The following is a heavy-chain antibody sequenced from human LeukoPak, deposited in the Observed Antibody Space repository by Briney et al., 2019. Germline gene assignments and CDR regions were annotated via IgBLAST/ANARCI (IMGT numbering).Heavy chain of an antibody. Sequence: SETLSLTCTVSGGSISSSSYYWGWIRQPPGKGLEWIGSIYYSGSTYYNPSLKSRVTISVDTSKNQFSLKLSSVTAADTAVYYCATGYCSGGSCYSKLYYYGMDVWGQGTTVTVSS. V-gene: IGHV4-39*07. J-gene: IGHJ6*02. CDR1: GGSISSSSYY. CDR3: ATGYCSGGSCYSKLYYYGMDV. CDR2: IYYSGST. D-gene: IGHD2-15*01.